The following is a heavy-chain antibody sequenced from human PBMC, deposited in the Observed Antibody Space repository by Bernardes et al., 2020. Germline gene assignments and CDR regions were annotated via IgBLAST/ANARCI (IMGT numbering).Heavy chain of an antibody. Sequence: LSLTCTVSGGSVSSGSYYWSWIRQPPGKGLEWIGYIYYSGSTNYNPSLKSRVTISVDTSKNQFSLKLSSVTAADTAVYYCARDDSGSYPSYYYYGMDVWGQGTTVTVSS. CDR3: ARDDSGSYPSYYYYGMDV. V-gene: IGHV4-61*01. CDR2: IYYSGST. CDR1: GGSVSSGSYY. J-gene: IGHJ6*02. D-gene: IGHD1-26*01.